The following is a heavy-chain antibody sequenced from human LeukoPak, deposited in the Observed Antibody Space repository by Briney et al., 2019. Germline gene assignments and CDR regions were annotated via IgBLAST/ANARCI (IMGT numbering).Heavy chain of an antibody. D-gene: IGHD2-15*01. J-gene: IGHJ6*03. CDR1: GYTFTSYG. Sequence: ASVKVSCKASGYTFTSYGISWVRQAPGQGLEWMGRISAYNGNTNYAQKLQGRVTMTTDTSTSTAYMELRSLRSDDTAVYYCARGQDTPYYYYMDVWGKGTTVTVSS. CDR2: ISAYNGNT. CDR3: ARGQDTPYYYYMDV. V-gene: IGHV1-18*01.